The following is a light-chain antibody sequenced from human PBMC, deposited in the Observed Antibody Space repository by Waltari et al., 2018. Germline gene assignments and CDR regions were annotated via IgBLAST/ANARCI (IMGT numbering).Light chain of an antibody. V-gene: IGKV1-33*01. CDR1: QDINKF. Sequence: DIQMTQSPSSLSASVGDRVTITCQASQDINKFLNWFQQKPGKAPKPLIYDASNLEAGVPSRFNGSGSGTDFTFTISSLQPEDIGTYYCQQYALLPPTWTFGQGTKVELK. J-gene: IGKJ1*01. CDR2: DAS. CDR3: QQYALLPPTWT.